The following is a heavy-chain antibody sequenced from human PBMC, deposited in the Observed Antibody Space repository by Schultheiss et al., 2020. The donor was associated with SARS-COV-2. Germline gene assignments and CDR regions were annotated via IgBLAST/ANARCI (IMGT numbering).Heavy chain of an antibody. Sequence: SETLSLTCAVYGGSFSGYYWSWIRQPPGKGLEWIGSIYHSGSTNYNPSLKSRVTISVDTSKNQFSLKLSSVTAADTAVYYCARGGSPVSLIARRYGMDVWGQGTTVTVSS. CDR2: IYHSGST. V-gene: IGHV4-34*01. J-gene: IGHJ6*02. D-gene: IGHD3-10*01. CDR1: GGSFSGYY. CDR3: ARGGSPVSLIARRYGMDV.